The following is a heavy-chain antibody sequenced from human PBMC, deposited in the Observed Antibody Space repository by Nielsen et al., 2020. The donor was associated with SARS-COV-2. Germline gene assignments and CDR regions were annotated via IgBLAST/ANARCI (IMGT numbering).Heavy chain of an antibody. V-gene: IGHV1-2*06. CDR2: INPNSGGT. D-gene: IGHD2-2*01. CDR3: ARGQLLLNWFDP. Sequence: ASVKVSCKASGYTFTSYDINWVRQAPGQGLEWMGRINPNSGGTNYAQKFQGRVTMTRDTSISTAYMELSRLRSDDTAVYYCARGQLLLNWFDPWGQGTLVTVSS. CDR1: GYTFTSYD. J-gene: IGHJ5*02.